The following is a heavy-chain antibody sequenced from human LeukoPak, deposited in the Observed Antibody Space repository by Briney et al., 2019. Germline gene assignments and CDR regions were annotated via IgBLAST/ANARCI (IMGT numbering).Heavy chain of an antibody. CDR3: ARAAGGAYMLDY. Sequence: SETLSLTCTVSGGSISSYYWSWIRQPPGKGLEWIGYIYYSGSTNYNPSLKSRVTISVDTSKNQFSLKLSPVAAADTAVYYCARAAGGAYMLDYWGQGTLVTVSS. CDR1: GGSISSYY. J-gene: IGHJ4*02. D-gene: IGHD2-2*01. V-gene: IGHV4-59*01. CDR2: IYYSGST.